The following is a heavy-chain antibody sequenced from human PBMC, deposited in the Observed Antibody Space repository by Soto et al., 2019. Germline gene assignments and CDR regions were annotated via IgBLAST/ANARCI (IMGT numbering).Heavy chain of an antibody. CDR2: IYYMGRT. J-gene: IGHJ4*02. Sequence: ETLSLTCTVDSISTYYWNWIRQPPGKGLEWIGYIYYMGRTNYNSSLKSRVTMSIDTSKNQFSLKLSSVTAADTAIYYCARDAVGATHFDYWGQGAPVTVSS. V-gene: IGHV4-59*01. CDR1: DSISTYY. CDR3: ARDAVGATHFDY. D-gene: IGHD1-26*01.